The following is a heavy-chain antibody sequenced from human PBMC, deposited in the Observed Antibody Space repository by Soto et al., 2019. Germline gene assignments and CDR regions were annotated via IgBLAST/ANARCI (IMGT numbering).Heavy chain of an antibody. CDR3: ARESTVETGAFDI. V-gene: IGHV4-59*12. CDR1: GGSISSYY. D-gene: IGHD4-4*01. Sequence: PSETLSLTCTVSGGSISSYYWSWIRQPPGKGLEWIGYIYYSGSTNYNPSLKSRVTISVDTSKNQFSLKLSSVTAADTAVYYCARESTVETGAFDIWGQGQWSPSPQ. CDR2: IYYSGST. J-gene: IGHJ3*02.